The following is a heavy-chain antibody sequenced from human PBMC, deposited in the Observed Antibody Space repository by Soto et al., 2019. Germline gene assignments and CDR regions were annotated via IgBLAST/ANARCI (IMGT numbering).Heavy chain of an antibody. J-gene: IGHJ4*02. Sequence: QVQLQESGPGLVKPSETLSLTCTVSGDSISSYYWSWIRQPPGKGLEWIGYVYYSGSTSYNPSLKSRDTLSVDTTKNQLSLSLSSVTAADTAVYYCARELVGARDYWGQGTLVTVSS. D-gene: IGHD1-26*01. CDR1: GDSISSYY. V-gene: IGHV4-59*01. CDR2: VYYSGST. CDR3: ARELVGARDY.